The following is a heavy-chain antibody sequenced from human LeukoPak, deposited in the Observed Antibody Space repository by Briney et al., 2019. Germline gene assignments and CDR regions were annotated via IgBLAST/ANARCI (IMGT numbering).Heavy chain of an antibody. CDR1: GGSFSGHN. D-gene: IGHD2-15*01. V-gene: IGHV4-34*01. Sequence: SETLSLTRTIYGGSFSGHNWSWIRQPPGKGLEWTREINHRGTTNYNPSLKSRVTISVDTSKNQFSLKLSSVTAADTFFFQAADGIRYCSGGSCYFSESDTNWFDPWGQGTLVTVSS. J-gene: IGHJ5*02. CDR2: INHRGTT. CDR3: ADGIRYCSGGSCYFSESDTNWFDP.